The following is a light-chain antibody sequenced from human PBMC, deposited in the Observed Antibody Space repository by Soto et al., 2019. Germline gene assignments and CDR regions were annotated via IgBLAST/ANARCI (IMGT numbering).Light chain of an antibody. CDR1: QSVGRF. CDR2: VAS. CDR3: QQSFTTPLT. Sequence: DIQMTQSPSSLYASVGDRVTITCRASQSVGRFLNWYQQKPGKAPTVLINVASTLRSGVPSRFSGSGSGTDFNLTFNSLQPEDFATYFCQQSFTTPLTFGGGTKVEIK. V-gene: IGKV1-39*01. J-gene: IGKJ4*01.